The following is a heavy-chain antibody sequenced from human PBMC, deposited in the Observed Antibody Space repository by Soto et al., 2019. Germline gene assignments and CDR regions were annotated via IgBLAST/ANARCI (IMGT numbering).Heavy chain of an antibody. Sequence: QITLKESGPTLVKPTQTLTLTCTFSGFSLSTSGVGVGWIRQPPGKALEWLALIYWDDDKRYSPSLKSRLTITKDPHKNQVVLTIPNMDPVDTAPYYCAHSLLPFSPHWFDPWGQGTLVTVSS. V-gene: IGHV2-5*02. J-gene: IGHJ5*02. CDR3: AHSLLPFSPHWFDP. CDR1: GFSLSTSGVG. CDR2: IYWDDDK.